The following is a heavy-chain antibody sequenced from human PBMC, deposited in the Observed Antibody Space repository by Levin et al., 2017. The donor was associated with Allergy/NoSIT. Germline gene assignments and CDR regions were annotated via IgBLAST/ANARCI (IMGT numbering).Heavy chain of an antibody. Sequence: GGSLRLSCKASGYTFTGYYIHWVRQAPGQGLEWMGWINPKIGGTIYSQKFQGRVTMTRDTSINTVYMELSGLTSDDTAVYFCARGYLTFDYWGQGTLVIVSS. J-gene: IGHJ4*02. CDR3: ARGYLTFDY. V-gene: IGHV1-2*02. D-gene: IGHD2-15*01. CDR1: GYTFTGYY. CDR2: INPKIGGT.